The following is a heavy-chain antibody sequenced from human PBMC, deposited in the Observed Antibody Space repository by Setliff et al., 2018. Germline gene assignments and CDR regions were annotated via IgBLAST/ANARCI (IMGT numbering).Heavy chain of an antibody. J-gene: IGHJ6*02. V-gene: IGHV3-7*01. CDR2: INPHGSEK. Sequence: QPGGSLRLSCTASGFSYSNCWVSWVRQAPGKGLEWLASINPHGSEKYYADSVKGRFTISRDNAKNSLSLQMNSLRAEDTAVYYCARDGVAYGMDVWGQGATVTVSS. CDR1: GFSYSNCW. CDR3: ARDGVAYGMDV. D-gene: IGHD2-15*01.